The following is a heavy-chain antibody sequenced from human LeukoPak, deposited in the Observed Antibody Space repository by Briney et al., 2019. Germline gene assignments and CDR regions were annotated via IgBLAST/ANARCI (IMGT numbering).Heavy chain of an antibody. V-gene: IGHV3-9*01. D-gene: IGHD6-19*01. CDR1: GFTFDDYA. J-gene: IGHJ4*02. Sequence: GRSLRLSCAASGFTFDDYAMHWVRQAPGKGLEWVSGISWNSGSIGYADSVKGRFTISRDNAKNSLYLQMYSLRAEDTALCYCAKDTGYSSGWYLFDYWGQGTLVTVSS. CDR2: ISWNSGSI. CDR3: AKDTGYSSGWYLFDY.